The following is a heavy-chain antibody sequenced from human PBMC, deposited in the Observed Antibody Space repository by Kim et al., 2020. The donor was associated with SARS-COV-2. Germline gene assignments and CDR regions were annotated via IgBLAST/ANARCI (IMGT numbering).Heavy chain of an antibody. D-gene: IGHD3-10*01. CDR2: INTNTGNP. CDR3: ARLNAYGSGTYYYPDGLDI. J-gene: IGHJ3*02. V-gene: IGHV7-4-1*02. Sequence: ASVKVSCKPSGYNFTKYAMNWVRQAPGQGLEWMGWINTNTGNPMYAQGFTGRFVFSLDTSVSTAYLQISSLKAEDSAFYYCARLNAYGSGTYYYPDGLDIWGQGTMVTVSS. CDR1: GYNFTKYA.